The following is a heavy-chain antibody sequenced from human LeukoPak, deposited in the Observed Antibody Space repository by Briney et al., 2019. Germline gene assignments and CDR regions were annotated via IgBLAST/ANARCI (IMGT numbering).Heavy chain of an antibody. Sequence: SETLSLTCAGYGGSFSGYYWSWIRQPPGKGLEWIGEINHSGSTNYNPSLKSRVTISVDTSKNQFSLKLSSVTAADAAVYYCARGLRGGDTMIVVVIATLFDYWGQGTLVTVSS. J-gene: IGHJ4*02. V-gene: IGHV4-34*01. CDR3: ARGLRGGDTMIVVVIATLFDY. CDR2: INHSGST. CDR1: GGSFSGYY. D-gene: IGHD3-22*01.